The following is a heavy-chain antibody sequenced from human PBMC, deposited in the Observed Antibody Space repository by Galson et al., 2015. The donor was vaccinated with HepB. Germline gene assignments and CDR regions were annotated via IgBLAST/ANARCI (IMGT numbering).Heavy chain of an antibody. CDR3: ARDPAPYYYGSGSYYSQTVF. D-gene: IGHD3-10*01. V-gene: IGHV3-30*04. CDR2: ISYDGSNK. J-gene: IGHJ1*01. Sequence: SLRLSCAASGFTFSSYAMHWVRQAPGKGLEWVAVISYDGSNKYYADSVKGRFTIPRDNSKNTLYLQMNSLRAEDTAVYYCARDPAPYYYGSGSYYSQTVFWGQ. CDR1: GFTFSSYA.